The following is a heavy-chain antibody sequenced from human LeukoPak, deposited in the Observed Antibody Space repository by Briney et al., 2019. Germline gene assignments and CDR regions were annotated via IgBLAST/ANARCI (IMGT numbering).Heavy chain of an antibody. CDR3: AKLGGQEVHNYYVAV. V-gene: IGHV3-23*01. Sequence: GGSLRLSCAASGFTFSSYAMSWVRQAPGKGLEWVSGIIDNGYITYYANSVRGRFTISRDNSKNTLFLQMNSLRAEDTAVYYCAKLGGQEVHNYYVAVWGKGTTVTVSS. D-gene: IGHD3-16*01. CDR2: IIDNGYIT. J-gene: IGHJ6*03. CDR1: GFTFSSYA.